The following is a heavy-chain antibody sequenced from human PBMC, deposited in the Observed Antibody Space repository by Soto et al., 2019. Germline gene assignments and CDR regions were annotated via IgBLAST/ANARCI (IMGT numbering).Heavy chain of an antibody. V-gene: IGHV3-30*18. J-gene: IGHJ4*02. Sequence: GGCRRLSCAASGFTFSSYGMHWVRQAPGNGLEGVALISYDGSNKYYADSVKGRFTISSDNSKNTLYLQMNSLRAEDTAVYYCAKDTHSGSSHVPFDYWGQGTLVTVSS. CDR2: ISYDGSNK. CDR3: AKDTHSGSSHVPFDY. D-gene: IGHD1-26*01. CDR1: GFTFSSYG.